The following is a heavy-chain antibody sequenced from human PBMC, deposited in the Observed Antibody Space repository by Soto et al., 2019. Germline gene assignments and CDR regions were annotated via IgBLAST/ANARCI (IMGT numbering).Heavy chain of an antibody. J-gene: IGHJ6*02. CDR1: GYTFTGYY. D-gene: IGHD3-10*01. CDR3: ARAGRWLQYYYYYGMDV. CDR2: INPNSGGT. V-gene: IGHV1-2*04. Sequence: ASVKVSCKASGYTFTGYYMHWVRQAPGQGLEWMGWINPNSGGTNYAQKFQGWVTMTRDTSISTAYMELSRLRSDDTAVYYCARAGRWLQYYYYYGMDVRGQGTKVTVSS.